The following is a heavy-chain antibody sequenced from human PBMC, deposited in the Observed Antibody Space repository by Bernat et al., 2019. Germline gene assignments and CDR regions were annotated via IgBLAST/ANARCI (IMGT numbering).Heavy chain of an antibody. CDR2: IYHSGST. V-gene: IGHV4-38-2*02. CDR3: ARERFVIAAAGKPDDY. Sequence: QVQLQESGPGLVKPSETLSLTCAVSGYSISSGYYWGWIRQPPGKGLDWIGSIYHSGSTYYNPSPKSRVTISVDTSKNQFSLKLSSVTAADTAVYYCARERFVIAAAGKPDDYWGQGTLVTVSS. J-gene: IGHJ4*02. D-gene: IGHD6-13*01. CDR1: GYSISSGYY.